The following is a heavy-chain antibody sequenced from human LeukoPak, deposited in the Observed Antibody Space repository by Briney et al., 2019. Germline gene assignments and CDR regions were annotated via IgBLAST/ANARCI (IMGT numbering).Heavy chain of an antibody. Sequence: ASVTVTCKASGYTFTGYYMHWVRQAPGQGLEWMGWINPNSGGTNYAQKFQGWVTMTRDTSISTAYMELSRLRSDDTAVYYCARVKQQRGSLLGYWGQGTLVTVSS. CDR1: GYTFTGYY. D-gene: IGHD6-13*01. V-gene: IGHV1-2*04. CDR2: INPNSGGT. J-gene: IGHJ4*02. CDR3: ARVKQQRGSLLGY.